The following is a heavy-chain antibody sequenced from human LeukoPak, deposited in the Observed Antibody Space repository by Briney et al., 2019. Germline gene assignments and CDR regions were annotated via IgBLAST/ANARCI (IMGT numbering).Heavy chain of an antibody. Sequence: ASVKVSCKASGTSFTTNAMHWVRQAPGQGLEWMGLIHPNDGDTKYAQEFQDRVTMTRDTSTSTVYMELSSLRSEDTAVYYCATYTQSGAQGVSDYWGQGTLVTVSS. CDR2: IHPNDGDT. J-gene: IGHJ4*02. CDR3: ATYTQSGAQGVSDY. CDR1: GTSFTTNA. V-gene: IGHV1-46*01. D-gene: IGHD3-10*01.